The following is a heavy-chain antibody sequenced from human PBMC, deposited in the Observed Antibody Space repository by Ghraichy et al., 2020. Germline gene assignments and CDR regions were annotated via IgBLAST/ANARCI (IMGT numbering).Heavy chain of an antibody. D-gene: IGHD3-16*01. CDR3: ARGAPGDPKSGLLVV. J-gene: IGHJ6*02. V-gene: IGHV3-48*02. Sequence: GGSLRLSCEASDFNFNAYSMIWVRQAPGKGLEWVLYISSSGTTTKYADSVKGRFTISRDSAKNSLYLQVNNLRDEDTAVYFCARGAPGDPKSGLLVVWGLGTTINVS. CDR1: DFNFNAYS. CDR2: ISSSGTTT.